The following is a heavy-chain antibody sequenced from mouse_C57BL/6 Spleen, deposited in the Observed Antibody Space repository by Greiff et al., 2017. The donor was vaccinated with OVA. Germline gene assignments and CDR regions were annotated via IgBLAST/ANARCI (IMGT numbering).Heavy chain of an antibody. J-gene: IGHJ4*01. CDR1: GFNIKNTY. Sequence: VHVKQSVAELVRPGASVKLSCTASGFNIKNTYMHWVKQRPEQGLEWIGRIDPANGNTKYAPKFQGKATITADTSSNTAYLQLSSLTSEDTAIYYCARDGYDVRRAMDYWGQGTSVTVSS. CDR2: IDPANGNT. D-gene: IGHD2-2*01. V-gene: IGHV14-3*01. CDR3: ARDGYDVRRAMDY.